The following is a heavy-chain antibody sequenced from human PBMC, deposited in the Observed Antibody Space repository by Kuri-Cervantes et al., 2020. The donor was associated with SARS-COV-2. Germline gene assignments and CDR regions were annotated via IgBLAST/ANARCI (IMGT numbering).Heavy chain of an antibody. V-gene: IGHV3-23*01. D-gene: IGHD7-27*01. J-gene: IGHJ4*02. Sequence: GESLKISCAASGFTFSSHAMNWVRQAPGKGLEWVSAISGSGGSTYYADSVKGRFTISRDNSKNTLYLQMNSLRGEDTAVYYCAKDSPPYGNWGSEFDYWGQGTLVTVSS. CDR3: AKDSPPYGNWGSEFDY. CDR1: GFTFSSHA. CDR2: ISGSGGST.